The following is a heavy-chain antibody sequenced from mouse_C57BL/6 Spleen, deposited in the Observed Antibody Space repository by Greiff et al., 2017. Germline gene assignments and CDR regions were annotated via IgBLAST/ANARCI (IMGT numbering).Heavy chain of an antibody. Sequence: QVQLQQPGAELVKPGASVKVSCKASGYTFTSYWMHWVKQRPGQGLEWIGRIHPYDSDTNYNEKFKGKATLTVDKSSSTDYMQLSSLTSEDSAVYYCATNWDWFAYWGQGTLVTVSA. CDR1: GYTFTSYW. J-gene: IGHJ3*01. D-gene: IGHD4-1*01. CDR2: IHPYDSDT. CDR3: ATNWDWFAY. V-gene: IGHV1-74*01.